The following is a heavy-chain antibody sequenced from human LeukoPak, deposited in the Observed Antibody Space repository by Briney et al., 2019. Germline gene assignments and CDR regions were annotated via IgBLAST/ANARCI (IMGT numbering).Heavy chain of an antibody. CDR1: GFXFSSYS. CDR3: ARDSLAPGAFDI. V-gene: IGHV3-21*01. J-gene: IGHJ3*02. Sequence: PGGSLRLSCAASGFXFSSYSMNWVRQAPGKGLEWVSSISSSSSYIYYADSVKGRFTISRDNAKNSLYLQMNSLRAEDTAVYYCARDSLAPGAFDIWGQGTMVTVSS. CDR2: ISSSSSYI. D-gene: IGHD6-13*01.